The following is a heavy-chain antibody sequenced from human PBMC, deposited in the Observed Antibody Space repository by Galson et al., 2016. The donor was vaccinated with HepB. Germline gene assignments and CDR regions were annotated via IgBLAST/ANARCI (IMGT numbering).Heavy chain of an antibody. V-gene: IGHV4-39*01. J-gene: IGHJ4*02. CDR2: IYYSGST. D-gene: IGHD1-26*01. CDR1: GDSISRSSYY. Sequence: SETLSLTCTVSGDSISRSSYYWGWIRQSPGKGLEWIGSIYYSGSTSYNPSLKSRVTISLDTSNNQFSLKLSSVTAAGTAVYYCSRRDGGMGTTMLDHWGQGTLVTVSS. CDR3: SRRDGGMGTTMLDH.